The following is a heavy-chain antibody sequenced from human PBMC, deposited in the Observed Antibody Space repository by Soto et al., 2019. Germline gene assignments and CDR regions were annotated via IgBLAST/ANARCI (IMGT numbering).Heavy chain of an antibody. Sequence: KPSETLSLTCAVSGGSISSGGYSWSWIRQPPGKGLEWIGYIYHGGSTYYNPSLKSRVTISVDRSKNQFSLKLSSVTAADTAVYYCARSRFVSGSPQTPKYCSSTSCYGNNWFDPWGQGTLVTVSS. V-gene: IGHV4-30-2*01. J-gene: IGHJ5*02. D-gene: IGHD2-2*01. CDR2: IYHGGST. CDR3: ARSRFVSGSPQTPKYCSSTSCYGNNWFDP. CDR1: GGSISSGGYS.